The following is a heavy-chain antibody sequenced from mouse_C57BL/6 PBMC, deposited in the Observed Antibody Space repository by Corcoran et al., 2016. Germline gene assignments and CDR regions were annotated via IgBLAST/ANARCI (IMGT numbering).Heavy chain of an antibody. Sequence: DVQLQESGPGLVKPSQSLSLTCSVTGYSITSGYYWNWIRQFPGNKLEWMGYISYDGSNNYNPSLKNLISITRDTSKNQFFLKLNSVTTEDTATYYCARAYGSSSSYWYFDVWGTGTTVTVSS. CDR1: GYSITSGYY. CDR2: ISYDGSN. D-gene: IGHD1-1*01. V-gene: IGHV3-6*01. CDR3: ARAYGSSSSYWYFDV. J-gene: IGHJ1*03.